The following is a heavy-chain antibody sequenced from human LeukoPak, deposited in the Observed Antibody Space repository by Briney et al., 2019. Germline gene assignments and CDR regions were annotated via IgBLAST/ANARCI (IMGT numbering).Heavy chain of an antibody. V-gene: IGHV4-4*07. CDR3: AREGYAGYGDYSTFDY. J-gene: IGHJ4*02. Sequence: SETLSLTCTVSGGSISSYYWSWIRQPAGKGLEWIGRIYTSGSTNYNPSLKSRVTMSVDTSKNQFSLKLSSVTAADTAVYHCAREGYAGYGDYSTFDYWGQGTLVTVSS. D-gene: IGHD4-17*01. CDR1: GGSISSYY. CDR2: IYTSGST.